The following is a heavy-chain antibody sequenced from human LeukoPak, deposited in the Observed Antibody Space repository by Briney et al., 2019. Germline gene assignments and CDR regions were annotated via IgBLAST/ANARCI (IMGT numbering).Heavy chain of an antibody. CDR1: GFTFDDYP. CDR2: INWKSGSI. V-gene: IGHV3-9*01. J-gene: IGHJ4*02. CDR3: AKEIGDNSGSPYFHY. Sequence: PGGSLRLSCAASGFTFDDYPMHWVRPAPGKALEWVSGINWKSGSIDYADPVKGRFTISRDNAKNSLYLQMNSLRAEDTALYYCAKEIGDNSGSPYFHYWGQGTLVTVSS. D-gene: IGHD3-22*01.